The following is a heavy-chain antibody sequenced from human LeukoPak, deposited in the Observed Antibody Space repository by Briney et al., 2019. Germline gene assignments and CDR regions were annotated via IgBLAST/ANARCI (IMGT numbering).Heavy chain of an antibody. CDR3: ARAAYYYDSSGYSSAY. CDR1: GGTFSSYA. D-gene: IGHD3-22*01. CDR2: IVPVFGTA. V-gene: IGHV1-69*01. J-gene: IGHJ4*02. Sequence: SVKVSCKASGGTFSSYAISWVRQAPGQGLEWMGGIVPVFGTANYAQKFQGRVTITADESTSTVYMQLSSLRSEDTALYYCARAAYYYDSSGYSSAYWGQGNLVTVSS.